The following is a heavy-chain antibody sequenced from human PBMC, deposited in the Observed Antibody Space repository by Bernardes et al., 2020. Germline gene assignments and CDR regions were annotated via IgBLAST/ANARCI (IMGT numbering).Heavy chain of an antibody. J-gene: IGHJ4*02. CDR3: ARVTTSSGDY. D-gene: IGHD6-6*01. V-gene: IGHV3-48*02. Sequence: GGSLRLSCAASGFTLSSYSMNWVRQAPGKGLEWVSYINSRSSTKYYADSVKGRFTISRDNAKNSLYLQMNSLRDEDTAVYYCARVTTSSGDYWGLGTLVTVSS. CDR1: GFTLSSYS. CDR2: INSRSSTK.